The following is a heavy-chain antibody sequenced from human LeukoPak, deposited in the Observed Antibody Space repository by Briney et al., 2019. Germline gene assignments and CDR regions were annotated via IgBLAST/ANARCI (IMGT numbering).Heavy chain of an antibody. CDR2: INTDGRIT. Sequence: GGSLRLSCAASGFTFSSYWMHWVRQAPGKGLVWVSRINTDGRITNYADSVKGRFTISRDNSKNTLYLQMNSLRAEDTAVYYCAKDTDHYDSSGIDYFDYWGQGTLVTVSS. CDR1: GFTFSSYW. D-gene: IGHD3-22*01. CDR3: AKDTDHYDSSGIDYFDY. J-gene: IGHJ4*02. V-gene: IGHV3-74*01.